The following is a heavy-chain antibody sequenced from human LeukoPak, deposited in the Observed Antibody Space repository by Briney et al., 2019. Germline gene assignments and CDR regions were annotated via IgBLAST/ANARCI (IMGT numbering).Heavy chain of an antibody. CDR2: IYHSGST. J-gene: IGHJ4*02. V-gene: IGHV4-4*02. CDR3: ASRLYDSARNFDY. D-gene: IGHD3-22*01. CDR1: GGSISISNW. Sequence: PSETLSLTCAVSGGSISISNWWSWVRRPPGKGLEWIGEIYHSGSTNYNPFLKSRVTISVDKSKNQFSLRLSSVTAADTAVYYCASRLYDSARNFDYWGQGTLVTVSS.